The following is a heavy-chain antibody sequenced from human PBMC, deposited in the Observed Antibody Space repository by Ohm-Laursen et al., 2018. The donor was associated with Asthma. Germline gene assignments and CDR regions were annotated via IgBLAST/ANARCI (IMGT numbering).Heavy chain of an antibody. J-gene: IGHJ6*02. CDR2: ISGNGGGI. D-gene: IGHD6-19*01. CDR1: GFTFSSYG. Sequence: SLRLSCAASGFTFSSYGMHWVRQPPGKGLEFVSDISGNGGGINNADSVKGRFTISRDNSKNTLYLQMNSLRAEDTAVYYCARETYSSGWYRVPQLYYYGMDVWGQGTTVTVSS. V-gene: IGHV3-64*04. CDR3: ARETYSSGWYRVPQLYYYGMDV.